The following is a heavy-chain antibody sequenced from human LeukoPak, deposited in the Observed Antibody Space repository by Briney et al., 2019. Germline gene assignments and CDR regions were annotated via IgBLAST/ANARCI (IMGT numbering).Heavy chain of an antibody. Sequence: SETLSLTCTVSGGSISSYYWSWIRQPAGKGLEWIGRIYTSGSTNYNPSLKSRVAMSVDTSKNQFSLKLSSVTAADTAVYYCARDGGYCGGDCFVDVWGKGTTVTVSS. CDR1: GGSISSYY. J-gene: IGHJ6*04. D-gene: IGHD2-21*02. CDR2: IYTSGST. V-gene: IGHV4-4*07. CDR3: ARDGGYCGGDCFVDV.